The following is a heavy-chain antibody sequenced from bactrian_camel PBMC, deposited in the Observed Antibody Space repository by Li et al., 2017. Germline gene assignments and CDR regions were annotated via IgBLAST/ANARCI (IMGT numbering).Heavy chain of an antibody. CDR2: IDSDGIT. D-gene: IGHD3*01. CDR1: GATQDIGC. Sequence: HVQLVESGGGSVQNGGSLRLSCVASGATQDIGCMGWFRQVPGLEREGIGSIDSDGITTYADSLKARFTISRDNAKSTLYLQMNNLKPEDTAMYYCAADRALGDDCYVGSLYTDFAHWGQGTQVTVS. J-gene: IGHJ6*01. CDR3: AADRALGDDCYVGSLYTDFAH. V-gene: IGHV3S53*01.